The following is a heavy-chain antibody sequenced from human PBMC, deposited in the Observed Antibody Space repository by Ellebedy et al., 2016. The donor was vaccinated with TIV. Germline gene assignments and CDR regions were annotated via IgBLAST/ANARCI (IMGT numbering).Heavy chain of an antibody. D-gene: IGHD1-1*01. CDR3: ARVGSQERGEDY. J-gene: IGHJ4*02. Sequence: SETLSLTXTVSGGSISSGGYYWSWIRQHPGKGLEWIGYIYYSGSTYYNPSLKSRVTISVDTSKNQFSLKLSSVTAADTAVYYCARVGSQERGEDYWGQGTLVTVSS. CDR1: GGSISSGGYY. CDR2: IYYSGST. V-gene: IGHV4-31*03.